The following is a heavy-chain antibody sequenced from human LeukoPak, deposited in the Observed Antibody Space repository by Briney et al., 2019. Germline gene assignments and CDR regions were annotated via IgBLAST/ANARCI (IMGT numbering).Heavy chain of an antibody. D-gene: IGHD3-22*01. CDR2: IYSGGST. Sequence: PGGSLRLSCAASGFTVSGNYMSWVRQAPGKGLEWVSVIYSGGSTYYADSVKGRFTISRDNSKNTLYLQMNSLRAEDTAVYYCARDDDYYYDSSGSPLGAFDIWGQGTMVTVSS. CDR3: ARDDDYYYDSSGSPLGAFDI. J-gene: IGHJ3*02. V-gene: IGHV3-66*01. CDR1: GFTVSGNY.